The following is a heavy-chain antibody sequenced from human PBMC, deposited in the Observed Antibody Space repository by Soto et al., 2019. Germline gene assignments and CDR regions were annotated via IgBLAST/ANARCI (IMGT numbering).Heavy chain of an antibody. D-gene: IGHD3-10*01. CDR1: GGSISSYY. CDR3: ARDAEGYYYGRGSSYSGWFDP. CDR2: IYYSGST. V-gene: IGHV4-59*01. J-gene: IGHJ5*02. Sequence: SETLSLTCTVSGGSISSYYWSWIRQPPGKGLEWIGYIYYSGSTNYNPSLKSRVTISVDTSKNQFSLKLSSVTAADTAVYYCARDAEGYYYGRGSSYSGWFDPWGPGTLVTVSS.